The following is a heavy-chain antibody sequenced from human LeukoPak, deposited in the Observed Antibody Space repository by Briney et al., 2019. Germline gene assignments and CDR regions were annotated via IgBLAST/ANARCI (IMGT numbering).Heavy chain of an antibody. CDR2: IGGSGGST. J-gene: IGHJ4*02. CDR3: AKIRQWQPGDYFDY. Sequence: TGGSLRLSCAASGFTFSSYAMSWVRQAPGKGLEWVSAIGGSGGSTYYADSVKGRFTISRDNSKNTLYLQMNSLRAEDTAVYYCAKIRQWQPGDYFDYWGQGTLVTVSS. D-gene: IGHD6-19*01. V-gene: IGHV3-23*01. CDR1: GFTFSSYA.